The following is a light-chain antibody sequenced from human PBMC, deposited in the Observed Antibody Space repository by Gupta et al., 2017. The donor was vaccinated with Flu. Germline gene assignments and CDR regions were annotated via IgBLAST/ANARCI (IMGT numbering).Light chain of an antibody. Sequence: DIQITQSPSSLSASVGDRVTITCRASQIITSYLNWYQQKPGKPPNLLIYAASSLQSGVPSRFGGSGSGTDFTLTVSRLQPEDFATYYCQQSDNLPYTFGQGTKLEIK. V-gene: IGKV1-39*01. CDR3: QQSDNLPYT. CDR1: QIITSY. J-gene: IGKJ2*01. CDR2: AAS.